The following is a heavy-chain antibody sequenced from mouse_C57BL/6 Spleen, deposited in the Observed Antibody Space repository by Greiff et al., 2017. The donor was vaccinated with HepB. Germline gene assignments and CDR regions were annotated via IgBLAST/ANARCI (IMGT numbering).Heavy chain of an antibody. CDR1: GYTFTSYW. V-gene: IGHV1-7*01. D-gene: IGHD3-2*02. J-gene: IGHJ3*01. CDR3: ASNRSSGAWFAY. Sequence: VQLQQSGAELAKPGASVKLSCKASGYTFTSYWMHWVKQRPGQGLEWIGYINPSSGYTKYNQKFKGKATLTADKSSGPACMQLSSLTYEDSAVYYCASNRSSGAWFAYWGQGTLVTVAA. CDR2: INPSSGYT.